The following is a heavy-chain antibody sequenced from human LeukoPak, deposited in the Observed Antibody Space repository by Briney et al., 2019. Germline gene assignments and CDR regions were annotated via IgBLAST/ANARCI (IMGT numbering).Heavy chain of an antibody. Sequence: GGSLRLSCAASGFTFSNYGMHWVRQAPGKGLEWVAVISYDGSNKYYADSVKGRFTISRDNSKNTLYLQMNSLRAEDTALYYCAKDPRISGWYYFDYWGQGALVTVSS. D-gene: IGHD6-19*01. J-gene: IGHJ4*02. CDR3: AKDPRISGWYYFDY. CDR1: GFTFSNYG. V-gene: IGHV3-30*18. CDR2: ISYDGSNK.